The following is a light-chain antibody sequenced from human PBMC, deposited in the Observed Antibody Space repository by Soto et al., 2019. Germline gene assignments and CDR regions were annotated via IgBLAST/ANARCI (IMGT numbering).Light chain of an antibody. Sequence: DIQMTQSPSSLSASVGDRVTITCQASQDIRNQLNWYHQRPGKAPKLLIYDVSNLEKGVPSRFRGSGSGTDFTLTISSLQPKDFATYYCQHYDNLRRCTFGQGTKLEIK. V-gene: IGKV1-33*01. J-gene: IGKJ2*02. CDR2: DVS. CDR1: QDIRNQ. CDR3: QHYDNLRRCT.